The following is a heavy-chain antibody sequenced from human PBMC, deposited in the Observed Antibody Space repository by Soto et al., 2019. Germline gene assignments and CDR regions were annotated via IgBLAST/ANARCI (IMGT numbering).Heavy chain of an antibody. J-gene: IGHJ6*02. CDR1: GFTFSSYG. CDR2: ISYDGSNK. D-gene: IGHD2-2*01. Sequence: VGSLRLSCAASGFTFSSYGMHWVSQAPGKGLEWVAVISYDGSNKYYADSVKGRFTISRDNSKNTLYLQMNSLRAEDTAVYYCAKFEGSTSCYYYYCGMDVWGQGTTVTVSS. V-gene: IGHV3-30*18. CDR3: AKFEGSTSCYYYYCGMDV.